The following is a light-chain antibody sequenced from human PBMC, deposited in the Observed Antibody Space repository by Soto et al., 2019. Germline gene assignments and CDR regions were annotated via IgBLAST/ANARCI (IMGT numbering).Light chain of an antibody. Sequence: QSVLTQPRSVSASPGQSVTISCTGSSSDVGGYNYVSWYQHHPGKGPQLLIYDVNKWPSGVPGRFSGSKSGNTASLTISVLQPEDEADYYCCSYAGRYTVLFGGGTKLTVL. J-gene: IGLJ2*01. CDR1: SSDVGGYNY. CDR3: CSYAGRYTVL. V-gene: IGLV2-11*01. CDR2: DVN.